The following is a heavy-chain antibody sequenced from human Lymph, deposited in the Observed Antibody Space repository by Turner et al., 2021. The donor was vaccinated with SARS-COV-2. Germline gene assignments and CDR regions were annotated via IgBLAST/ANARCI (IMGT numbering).Heavy chain of an antibody. CDR3: ARLVRRAEYYFDY. D-gene: IGHD3-10*01. CDR1: GCSIRSSSHY. J-gene: IGHJ4*02. V-gene: IGHV4-39*01. Sequence: QLQLQESGPGLVKPSETLSLTCTVSGCSIRSSSHYWGWLRQPPGRGLEWIGHIYDSASNYYNPSLKSRVTISVYTSKNQFSLKLSSVTAADTTVYYCARLVRRAEYYFDYWGQGTLVTVSS. CDR2: IYDSASN.